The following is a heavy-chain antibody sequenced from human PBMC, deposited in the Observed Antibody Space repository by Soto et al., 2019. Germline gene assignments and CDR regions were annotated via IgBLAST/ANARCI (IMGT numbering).Heavy chain of an antibody. D-gene: IGHD1-7*01. CDR1: GFTFSDYS. V-gene: IGHV3-72*01. CDR2: SRDKGNSYST. J-gene: IGHJ4*02. CDR3: ARSIPGTTSFDS. Sequence: VHLVESGGGLVQPGGSLRLSCAGSGFTFSDYSIDWVRQAPGKGLEWVGRSRDKGNSYSTDYAASVKGRFTVSRDTSKNSLYLQMNSLKADDTALYYCARSIPGTTSFDSWGQGTLVTVSS.